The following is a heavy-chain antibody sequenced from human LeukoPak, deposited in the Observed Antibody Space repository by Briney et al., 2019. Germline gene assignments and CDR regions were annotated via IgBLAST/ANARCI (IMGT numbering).Heavy chain of an antibody. CDR3: AKEGDDSSGYYYYYGMDV. V-gene: IGHV3-30*18. Sequence: PGGSLRLSCVASGFTFSSYGMHWVRQAPGKGLEWVAVISYDGSNKYYADSVKGRFTISRDNSKNTLYLQMNSLRAEDTAVYYCAKEGDDSSGYYYYYGMDVWGQGTTVTVSS. J-gene: IGHJ6*02. CDR2: ISYDGSNK. D-gene: IGHD3-22*01. CDR1: GFTFSSYG.